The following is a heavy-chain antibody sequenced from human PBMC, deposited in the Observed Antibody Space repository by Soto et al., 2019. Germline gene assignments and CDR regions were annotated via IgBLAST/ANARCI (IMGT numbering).Heavy chain of an antibody. Sequence: ASVKVSCKASGYTFTIYDINWVRQATGQGLEWMGWMNPNGGNTGYAQKFQGRVSMTRDISTNTAYMEVSSLTSDDTDVYYCARGILLAEAGMYYFDLWGQGTLVTVSS. V-gene: IGHV1-8*01. CDR3: ARGILLAEAGMYYFDL. CDR1: GYTFTIYD. CDR2: MNPNGGNT. D-gene: IGHD6-13*01. J-gene: IGHJ4*02.